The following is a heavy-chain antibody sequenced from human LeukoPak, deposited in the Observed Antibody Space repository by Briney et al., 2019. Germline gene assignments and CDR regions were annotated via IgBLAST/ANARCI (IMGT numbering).Heavy chain of an antibody. CDR3: ARVDTGQTY. CDR1: GYTFTTLE. CDR2: VNPNSGDT. D-gene: IGHD2-8*02. J-gene: IGHJ4*02. V-gene: IGHV1-8*02. Sequence: GASVKVSCKASGYTFTTLEISWVRQAPGQGLEWMGWVNPNSGDTGYAQQIQGRVNLTRNTAIATAYMELSSLKSQDTAVYYCARVDTGQTYWGQGTLIIVSS.